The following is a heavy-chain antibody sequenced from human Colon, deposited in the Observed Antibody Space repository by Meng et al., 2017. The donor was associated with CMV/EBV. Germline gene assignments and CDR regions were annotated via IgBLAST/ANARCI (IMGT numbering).Heavy chain of an antibody. V-gene: IGHV4-38-2*02. CDR3: ARGGYYGSGRDWFDP. CDR2: IYHSGST. D-gene: IGHD3-10*01. Sequence: SETLSLTCTVSGYSISSGYYWGWIRQPPGKGLEWIVSIYHSGSTYYNPSLKSRVTISVDTSKNQFSLKLSSVTAADTAVYYCARGGYYGSGRDWFDPWGQGTLVTVSS. CDR1: GYSISSGYY. J-gene: IGHJ5*02.